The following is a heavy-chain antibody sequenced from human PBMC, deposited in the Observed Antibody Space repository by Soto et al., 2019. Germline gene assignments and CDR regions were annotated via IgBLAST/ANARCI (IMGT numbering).Heavy chain of an antibody. CDR3: ARDHYDILTGPPNFDY. CDR2: ISAYNGNT. J-gene: IGHJ4*02. V-gene: IGHV1-18*04. CDR1: GYTFTSYG. Sequence: ASVKVSCKASGYTFTSYGISWVRQDPGQGLEWMGWISAYNGNTNYAQKLQGRVTMTTDTSTSTAYMELRSLRSDDTAVYYCARDHYDILTGPPNFDYWGQGTLVTVSS. D-gene: IGHD3-9*01.